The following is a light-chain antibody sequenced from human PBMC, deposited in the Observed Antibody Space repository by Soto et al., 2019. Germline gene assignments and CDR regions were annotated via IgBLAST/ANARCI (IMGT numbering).Light chain of an antibody. CDR2: GAS. J-gene: IGKJ3*01. CDR3: QQYATSPLT. Sequence: EIVLTQSPGTLSLSPGARATLSCRVSQSIRSIFLAWYQQKPGQAPRLLIYGASNRASAVPDRFSGSGSGTDFTLTISRLEPEDVAVYYCQQYATSPLTFGPGTKVDIK. CDR1: QSIRSIF. V-gene: IGKV3-20*01.